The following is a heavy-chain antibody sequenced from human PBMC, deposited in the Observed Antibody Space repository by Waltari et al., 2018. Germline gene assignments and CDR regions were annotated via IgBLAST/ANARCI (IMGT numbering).Heavy chain of an antibody. Sequence: VQLQESGPGLVKPSETLSLTCAVSGYSISSGYYWGWIRQAPGKGLEWVGFIRSKAYGGTTDYAASVKGRFTISRDDSRSIAYLQMNSLKTEDTAVYYCTRATGGSGYYFDFWGQGTLLTVSS. CDR1: GYSISSGYY. J-gene: IGHJ4*02. D-gene: IGHD3-22*01. CDR3: TRATGGSGYYFDF. V-gene: IGHV3-49*05. CDR2: IRSKAYGGTT.